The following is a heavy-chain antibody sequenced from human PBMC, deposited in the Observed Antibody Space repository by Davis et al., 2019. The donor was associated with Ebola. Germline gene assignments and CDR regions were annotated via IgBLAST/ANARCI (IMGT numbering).Heavy chain of an antibody. CDR3: ARERVRTSY. CDR2: NSDSGGST. Sequence: GESLKISCAASGFTFSNYGMNWVRQAPGKGLEWVSGNSDSGGSTHYADSVKGRFTISRDNSKNTLFLQMNSLRAEDTAVYYCARERVRTSYWGQGTLVTVSS. V-gene: IGHV3-23*01. J-gene: IGHJ4*02. CDR1: GFTFSNYG.